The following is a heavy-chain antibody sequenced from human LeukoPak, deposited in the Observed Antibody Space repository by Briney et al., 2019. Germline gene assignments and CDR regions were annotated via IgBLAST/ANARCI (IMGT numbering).Heavy chain of an antibody. CDR3: ARQLGYCSSTSCYADKVDY. Sequence: SETLSLTCTVSGGSISSSSYYWGWIRQPPGKGLEWIGSIYYSGSTYYNPSLKSRVTMSVDTSKNQFSLKLSSVTAADTAVYYCARQLGYCSSTSCYADKVDYWGQGTLVTVSS. CDR2: IYYSGST. CDR1: GGSISSSSYY. D-gene: IGHD2-2*01. V-gene: IGHV4-39*01. J-gene: IGHJ4*02.